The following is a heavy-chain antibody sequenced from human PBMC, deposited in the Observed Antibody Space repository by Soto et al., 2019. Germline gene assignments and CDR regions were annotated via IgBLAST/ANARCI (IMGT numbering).Heavy chain of an antibody. J-gene: IGHJ4*02. CDR1: GYTFTNYA. Sequence: ASVKVSCKASGYTFTNYAMHWVRQAPGQRLEWMGWINAGNGNTKYSQKFQGRVTMTKDTSANTAYMELSSLKSEDTAVYYCAAGGTRWLQSPFDYWGQGTLVTVSS. CDR2: INAGNGNT. CDR3: AAGGTRWLQSPFDY. V-gene: IGHV1-3*01. D-gene: IGHD1-1*01.